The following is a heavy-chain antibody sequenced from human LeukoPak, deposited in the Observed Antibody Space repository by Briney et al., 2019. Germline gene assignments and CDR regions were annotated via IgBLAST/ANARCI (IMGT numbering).Heavy chain of an antibody. V-gene: IGHV3-33*01. J-gene: IGHJ4*02. Sequence: PGRSLRLSCAASGFTFSSYGMHWVRQAPGKGLEWVAIIWYDGSNKYYADSVKGRFTISRDNSKNTLYLQMNSLNTEDTAVYFCTTALRWVQSPFNYWGQGTRVTVSS. D-gene: IGHD5-24*01. CDR3: TTALRWVQSPFNY. CDR1: GFTFSSYG. CDR2: IWYDGSNK.